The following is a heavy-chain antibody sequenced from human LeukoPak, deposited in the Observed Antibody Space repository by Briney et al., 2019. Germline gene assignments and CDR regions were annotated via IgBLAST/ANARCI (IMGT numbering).Heavy chain of an antibody. CDR1: GFTFDDYA. J-gene: IGHJ5*02. CDR2: ISWNSGSI. V-gene: IGHV3-9*01. Sequence: GGSLRLSCAASGFTFDDYAMHWVRQAPGKGLEWVSGISWNSGSIGYADSVKGRFTISRDNAKNSLYLQMNSLRAEDTALYYCAKDPRGRGAAAGTGKSFSGWFDPWGQGTLVTVSS. CDR3: AKDPRGRGAAAGTGKSFSGWFDP. D-gene: IGHD6-13*01.